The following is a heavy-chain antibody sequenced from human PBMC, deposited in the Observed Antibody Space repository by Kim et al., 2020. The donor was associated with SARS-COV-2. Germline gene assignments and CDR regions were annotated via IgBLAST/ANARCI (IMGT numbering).Heavy chain of an antibody. CDR1: GFTFSSYG. V-gene: IGHV3-33*01. CDR3: AREGYYYGSGNDYYYYGMDV. Sequence: GGSLRLSCAASGFTFSSYGMHWVRQAPGKGLEWVAVIWYDGSNKYYADSVKGRFTISRDNSKNTLYLQMNSLRAEDTAVYYCAREGYYYGSGNDYYYYGMDVWGQGTTVTVSS. J-gene: IGHJ6*02. CDR2: IWYDGSNK. D-gene: IGHD3-10*01.